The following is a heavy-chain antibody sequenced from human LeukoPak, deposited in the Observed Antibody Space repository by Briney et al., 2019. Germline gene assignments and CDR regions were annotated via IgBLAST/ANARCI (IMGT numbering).Heavy chain of an antibody. CDR1: GGSISSYY. D-gene: IGHD3-22*01. CDR2: IYYSGST. V-gene: IGHV4-59*01. J-gene: IGHJ1*01. CDR3: ATQGEHSYDSNRSGYFQH. Sequence: SETLSLTCTVSGGSISSYYWSWIRQPPGKGLEWIGYIYYSGSTNYNPSLKSRVTISVDTSKNQFSLKLSSVTAADTAVYYCATQGEHSYDSNRSGYFQHWGQGTLVTVSS.